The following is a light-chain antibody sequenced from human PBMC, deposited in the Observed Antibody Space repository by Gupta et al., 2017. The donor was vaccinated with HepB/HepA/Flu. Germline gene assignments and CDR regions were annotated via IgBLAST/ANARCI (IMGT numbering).Light chain of an antibody. Sequence: IVMTQTPLPLSVTPGPPASIPCKSSQSLLYRDGKTYLYWYLQKPGLPAQLLIYEASNRVSGVPDRSSGGGSGTEFRLKISRREAEDVVVYYCMLGIELPITFGCGTKVEIK. CDR3: MLGIELPIT. CDR1: QSLLYRDGKTY. J-gene: IGKJ4*01. CDR2: EAS. V-gene: IGKV2D-29*01.